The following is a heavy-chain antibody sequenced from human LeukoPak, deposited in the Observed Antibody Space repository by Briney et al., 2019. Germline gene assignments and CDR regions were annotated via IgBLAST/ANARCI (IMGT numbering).Heavy chain of an antibody. Sequence: SETLSLTCTVSGVSISSGSYYWRWLRQPAGKGLEWIGHIYTSGSTNYNPSLKSRVTISVDTSKNQFSLKLSSVTAADTAVYYCARGPYDFWSGHYYFDYWGQGTLVTVSS. J-gene: IGHJ4*02. CDR1: GVSISSGSYY. D-gene: IGHD3-3*01. CDR2: IYTSGST. CDR3: ARGPYDFWSGHYYFDY. V-gene: IGHV4-61*09.